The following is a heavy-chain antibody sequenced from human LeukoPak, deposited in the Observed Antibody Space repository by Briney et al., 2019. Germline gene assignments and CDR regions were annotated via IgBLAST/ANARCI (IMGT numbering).Heavy chain of an antibody. CDR3: AAPGIAVAGGDYYYYYGMDV. J-gene: IGHJ6*02. V-gene: IGHV3-53*04. CDR1: GVTVSSNY. CDR2: FFSGGST. Sequence: GSLRLSFSASGVTVSSNYMRWVRQGSGEGVEGVPVFFSGGSTYYADSVKGRFTISRHNSKNTLYLQMNSLRAEDTAVYYCAAPGIAVAGGDYYYYYGMDVWGQGTTVTVSS. D-gene: IGHD6-19*01.